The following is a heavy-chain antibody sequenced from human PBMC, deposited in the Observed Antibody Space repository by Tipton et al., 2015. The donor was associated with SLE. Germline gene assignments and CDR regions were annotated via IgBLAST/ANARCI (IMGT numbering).Heavy chain of an antibody. D-gene: IGHD3-9*01. CDR1: GFTFSSYA. Sequence: QLVQSGGGVVQPGRSLRLSCAASGFTFSSYAMHWVRQAPGKGLEWVAVISYDGSNKYYADSVKGRFTISRDNSKNTLYLQMNSLRTEDTAVYYCARLTSWGQGTLVTVSS. J-gene: IGHJ4*02. CDR3: ARLTS. CDR2: ISYDGSNK. V-gene: IGHV3-30*04.